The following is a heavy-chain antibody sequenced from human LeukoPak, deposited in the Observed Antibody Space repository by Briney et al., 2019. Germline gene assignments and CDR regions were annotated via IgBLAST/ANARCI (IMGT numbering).Heavy chain of an antibody. Sequence: PGGSLRLSCVASGVTFTTYWMSWVRQAPGKGLEGVANIQQNGGGKHYVDSVKGRFTISRDNAKKSLYLQMDTLRAEDTAVYYCATGGDLYCTTANCLPFDYWGQGPLVTVSS. CDR2: IQQNGGGK. V-gene: IGHV3-7*01. CDR3: ATGGDLYCTTANCLPFDY. J-gene: IGHJ4*02. D-gene: IGHD2-8*01. CDR1: GVTFTTYW.